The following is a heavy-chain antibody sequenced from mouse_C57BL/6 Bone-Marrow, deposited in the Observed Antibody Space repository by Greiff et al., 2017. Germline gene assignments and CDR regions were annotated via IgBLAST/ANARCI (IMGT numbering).Heavy chain of an antibody. Sequence: VKLQESGPELVKPGASVKISCKASGYAFSSSWMNWVKQRPGKGLEWIGRIYPGDGDTNSNGKFKGKALLPADKSSSTADLQLSSLTAEDSAVYFCARLRKGYWGQGTTLTVSS. CDR2: IYPGDGDT. V-gene: IGHV1-82*01. CDR1: GYAFSSSW. CDR3: ARLRKGY. J-gene: IGHJ2*01.